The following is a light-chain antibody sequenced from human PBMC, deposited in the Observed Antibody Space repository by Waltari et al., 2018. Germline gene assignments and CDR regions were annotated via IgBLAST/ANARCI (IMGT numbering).Light chain of an antibody. CDR3: QSYDSSLRGSRV. J-gene: IGLJ3*02. V-gene: IGLV1-40*01. CDR1: SANLRPPYD. Sequence: QSVLTQPPSVSGAPGQRVTISCTGSSANLRPPYDVPRYQQAPGTAPKLLMYGNSNRPSGVPDRFSGSKSGTSASLAITGLQAEDEADYYCQSYDSSLRGSRVFGGGTKLTVL. CDR2: GNS.